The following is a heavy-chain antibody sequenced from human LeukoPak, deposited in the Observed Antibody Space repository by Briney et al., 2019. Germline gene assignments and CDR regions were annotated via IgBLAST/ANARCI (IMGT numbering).Heavy chain of an antibody. V-gene: IGHV3-33*01. Sequence: GGSLRLSCAASGLTFSHYGMHWVRQAPGKGLEWVAVIWSDGSNKYYADSVRGRFTISRDNFQDTVSLQMNSLRVEDTAIYYCARDAQRGFDYSNSLKHWGQGILVTVSS. CDR3: ARDAQRGFDYSNSLKH. D-gene: IGHD4-11*01. CDR2: IWSDGSNK. CDR1: GLTFSHYG. J-gene: IGHJ4*02.